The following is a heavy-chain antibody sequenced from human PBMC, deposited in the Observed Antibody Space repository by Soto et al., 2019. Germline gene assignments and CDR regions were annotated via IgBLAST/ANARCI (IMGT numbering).Heavy chain of an antibody. D-gene: IGHD6-19*01. CDR3: ARDRRLYSSGLLGPYGEFDP. Sequence: QVQLVQSGAEVKKPGASVKVSCKASGYTFTGYYMHWVRQAPGQGLEWMGWINPNSGGTNYAQKFQGWVTMTRDTSXXTXYXXLSRLRSDDTAVYYCARDRRLYSSGLLGPYGEFDPWGQGTLVTVSS. CDR1: GYTFTGYY. V-gene: IGHV1-2*04. J-gene: IGHJ5*02. CDR2: INPNSGGT.